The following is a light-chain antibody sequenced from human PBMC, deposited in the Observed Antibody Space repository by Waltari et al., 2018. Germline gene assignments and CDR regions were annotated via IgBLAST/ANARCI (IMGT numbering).Light chain of an antibody. Sequence: DIQMTQSPSTLSASVGDRVTITCRASPSISSWLAWYQQKPGKVPKFLIYKASTLESGVPSRFSGSGSGTEFTLTISGLQPDDFATYYCQQYYGYPRTFGQGTKVEFK. CDR2: KAS. CDR3: QQYYGYPRT. CDR1: PSISSW. V-gene: IGKV1-5*03. J-gene: IGKJ1*01.